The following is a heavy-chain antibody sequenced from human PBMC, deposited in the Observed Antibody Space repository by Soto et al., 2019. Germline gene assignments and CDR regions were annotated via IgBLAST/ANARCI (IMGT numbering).Heavy chain of an antibody. CDR2: MNPNSGNT. CDR1: GYSKSVYV. D-gene: IGHD6-13*01. J-gene: IGHJ4*02. CDR3: ARGLPLTAALA. V-gene: IGHV1-8*01. Sequence: TGDCKSVGYSKSVYVVDGGIQANGQGLEWMGWMNPNSGNTGYAQKFQGRVTMTRNTSISTAYMELSSLRSEDTAVYYCARGLPLTAALAWGQGTLVTVSS.